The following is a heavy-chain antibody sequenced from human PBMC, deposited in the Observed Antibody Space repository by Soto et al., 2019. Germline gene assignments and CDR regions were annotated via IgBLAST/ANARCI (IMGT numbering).Heavy chain of an antibody. V-gene: IGHV5-51*01. J-gene: IGHJ4*02. CDR1: GYIFGSHW. D-gene: IGHD5-12*01. CDR3: ARTDGYEIEY. Sequence: PVESLKIACKGSGYIFGSHWIGCVRQMPGKGLEWMGIIYPGDSDTRYSPSFQGQVTISADKSITTVYLQWSSLKASDTAMYYCARTDGYEIEYWGQGTLVTVSS. CDR2: IYPGDSDT.